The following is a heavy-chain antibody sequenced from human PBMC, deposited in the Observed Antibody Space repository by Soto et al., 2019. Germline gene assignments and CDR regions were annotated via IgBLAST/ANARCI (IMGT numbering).Heavy chain of an antibody. CDR3: ARLQYTVVTALDI. J-gene: IGHJ3*02. D-gene: IGHD2-15*01. Sequence: PSETLSLTCSVSGVSIGSHFLSWIRQAPGKGPELVGYIYHTVNTKYNPALKSRVTISMDTSKNQLSLQLSSVTAADTAVYYCARLQYTVVTALDIWGQGTMVTV. CDR2: IYHTVNT. CDR1: GVSIGSHF. V-gene: IGHV4-59*11.